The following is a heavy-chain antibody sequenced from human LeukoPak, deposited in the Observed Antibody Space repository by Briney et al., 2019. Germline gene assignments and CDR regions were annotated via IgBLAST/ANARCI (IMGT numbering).Heavy chain of an antibody. D-gene: IGHD3-16*01. J-gene: IGHJ4*02. CDR2: ISGGGSIT. Sequence: GGSLRLSCAASGFTFSSCAMNWVRLAPGKGLEWVSVISGGGSITYYADSVKGRFTISRDNSRNKLFLAMDRLRDEDAAVYFCATTRDDTSFNMIFDHWGQGTLVTVSS. V-gene: IGHV3-23*01. CDR3: ATTRDDTSFNMIFDH. CDR1: GFTFSSCA.